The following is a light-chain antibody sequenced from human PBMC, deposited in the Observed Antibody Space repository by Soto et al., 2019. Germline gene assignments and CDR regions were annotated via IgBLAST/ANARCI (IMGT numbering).Light chain of an antibody. J-gene: IGKJ1*01. CDR2: AAS. CDR1: QSISSY. CDR3: QQSYSTPRT. Sequence: DIQMTQSPSSLSASVGDSVTITCRASQSISSYLNWYQQKPGKAPKLLIYAASSLQSGVPSRFSGSGSGTDFTLTIISLQPEDFATYYCQQSYSTPRTFGQGTK. V-gene: IGKV1-39*01.